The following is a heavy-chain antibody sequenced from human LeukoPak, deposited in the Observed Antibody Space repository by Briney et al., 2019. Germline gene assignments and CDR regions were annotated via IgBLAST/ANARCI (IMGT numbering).Heavy chain of an antibody. CDR2: IIPIFGTA. CDR3: ARDEGSDDAFDI. V-gene: IGHV1-69*05. CDR1: GGTFRSCA. Sequence: SVKVSCKASGGTFRSCAINWVRQAPGQGLEWMGRIIPIFGTANYAQKFQGRVTITTDESTCTAYMELSSLRSEDTAVYYCARDEGSDDAFDIWGQGTMVTVSS. J-gene: IGHJ3*02.